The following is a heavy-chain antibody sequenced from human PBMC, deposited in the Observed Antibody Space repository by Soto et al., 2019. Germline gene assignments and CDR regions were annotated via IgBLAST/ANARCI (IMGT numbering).Heavy chain of an antibody. CDR1: GFTFSSYG. Sequence: GGSLRLSCAASGFTFSSYGMHWVRQAPGKGLEWVAVIWYDGSNKYYADSVKGRFTISRDNSKNTLYLQMNSLRASDTAMYYCARRGAFYCSGGSCYSRGSFDYWGQGTLVTVSS. D-gene: IGHD2-15*01. J-gene: IGHJ4*02. V-gene: IGHV3-33*01. CDR2: IWYDGSNK. CDR3: ARRGAFYCSGGSCYSRGSFDY.